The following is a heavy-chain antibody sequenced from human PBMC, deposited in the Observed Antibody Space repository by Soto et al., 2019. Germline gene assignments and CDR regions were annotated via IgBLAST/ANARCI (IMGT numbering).Heavy chain of an antibody. Sequence: EVQLVESGGGLVQPGGSLRLSCAASGFTFSSYSMNWVRQAPGKGLEWVSSISRSSNTIYYADSVKGRFTISRDNAKNSLYLQRSSLRAEDTAVYYCARGANLVTYDYWGQGTLVTVSS. J-gene: IGHJ4*02. D-gene: IGHD3-9*01. CDR1: GFTFSSYS. V-gene: IGHV3-48*01. CDR2: ISRSSNTI. CDR3: ARGANLVTYDY.